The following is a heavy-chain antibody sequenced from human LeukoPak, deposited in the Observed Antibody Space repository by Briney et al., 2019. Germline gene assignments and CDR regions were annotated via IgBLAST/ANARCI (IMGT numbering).Heavy chain of an antibody. D-gene: IGHD5-18*01. V-gene: IGHV1-24*01. J-gene: IGHJ4*02. CDR1: GYILTELS. Sequence: GASVKVSCKVSGYILTELSMHWVRQAPGKGLEWMGGFDPEDGETIYAQKFQGRVTMTEDTSTDTAYMELSSLRSEDTAVYYCATAARGYSYGYYFDYWGQGTLVTVSS. CDR2: FDPEDGET. CDR3: ATAARGYSYGYYFDY.